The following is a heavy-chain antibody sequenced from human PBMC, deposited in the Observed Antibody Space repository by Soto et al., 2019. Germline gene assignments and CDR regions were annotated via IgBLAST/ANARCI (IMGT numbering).Heavy chain of an antibody. Sequence: TGGSLRLSCAASGFTFSSYAMHWVRQAPGKGLEWVAVISYVGSNKYYADSVKCRFTISIDNSKSTLYLQMNSLRAEDTAVYYCVREDIVVVPAAMTSGYYYYGMDVWGQGTTVTVSS. CDR1: GFTFSSYA. V-gene: IGHV3-30-3*01. CDR3: VREDIVVVPAAMTSGYYYYGMDV. J-gene: IGHJ6*02. D-gene: IGHD2-2*01. CDR2: ISYVGSNK.